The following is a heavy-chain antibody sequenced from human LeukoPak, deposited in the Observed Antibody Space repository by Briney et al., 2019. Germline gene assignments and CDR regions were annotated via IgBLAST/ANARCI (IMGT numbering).Heavy chain of an antibody. CDR3: ATRYSTVQDY. CDR1: GFTFSSYA. CDR2: ISGSGDYT. V-gene: IGHV3-23*01. J-gene: IGHJ4*02. D-gene: IGHD4-11*01. Sequence: GGSLRLSCAASGFTFSSYAMTWVRQAPGKGLEWVSSISGSGDYTNYAGSVKGRFTISRDNSKNTLYLQMNSLRAEDTAVYYCATRYSTVQDYWGQGTLVTVSS.